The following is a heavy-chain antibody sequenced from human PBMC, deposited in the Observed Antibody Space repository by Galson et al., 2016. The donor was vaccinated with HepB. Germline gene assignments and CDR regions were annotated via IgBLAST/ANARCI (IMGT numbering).Heavy chain of an antibody. Sequence: SVKVSCKASGYSFTSYAIHWVRQAPGQRLEWMGWINAGNVNTKYSQNFQGRVTITRDTSASTAYMELSSLRSEDTAVYYCARDGTYNFWSGRGPRPYYYYGMDVWGQGTTVTVSS. V-gene: IGHV1-3*01. CDR1: GYSFTSYA. CDR3: ARDGTYNFWSGRGPRPYYYYGMDV. CDR2: INAGNVNT. J-gene: IGHJ6*02. D-gene: IGHD3-3*01.